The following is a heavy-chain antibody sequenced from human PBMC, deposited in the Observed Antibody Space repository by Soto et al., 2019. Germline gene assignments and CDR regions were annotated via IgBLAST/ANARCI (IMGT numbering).Heavy chain of an antibody. CDR3: AREGLVGVRGVWYYYYYMDV. Sequence: QVQLVQSGAEVKKPRASVKVSCKASGYTFTSYGISWVRQAPGQGLEWMGWISAYNGNTNYAQKLQGRVTMTTDTSTSTAYMELRSLRSDDTAVYYCAREGLVGVRGVWYYYYYMDVWGKGTTVTVSS. CDR1: GYTFTSYG. J-gene: IGHJ6*03. V-gene: IGHV1-18*01. D-gene: IGHD3-10*01. CDR2: ISAYNGNT.